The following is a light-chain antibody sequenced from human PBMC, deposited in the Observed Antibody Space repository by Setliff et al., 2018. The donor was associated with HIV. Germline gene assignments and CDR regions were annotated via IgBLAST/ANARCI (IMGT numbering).Light chain of an antibody. CDR2: DVS. V-gene: IGLV2-14*03. CDR3: SSYTSTRTLV. Sequence: SALAQPASVSGSPGQSITISCTGTSSDVGGYNYVSWYQQHPGKAPKLMIYDVSNRPSGVSSRFSGSKSGNTASLTISGLQAEDEADYYCSSYTSTRTLVFGGGTK. J-gene: IGLJ2*01. CDR1: SSDVGGYNY.